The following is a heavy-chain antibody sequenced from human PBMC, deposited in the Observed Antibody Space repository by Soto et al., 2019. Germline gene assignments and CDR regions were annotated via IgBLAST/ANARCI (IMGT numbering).Heavy chain of an antibody. J-gene: IGHJ4*02. CDR3: ARFDFLSGYCDY. D-gene: IGHD3-3*01. CDR1: GGSISSSSYY. V-gene: IGHV4-39*01. Sequence: QLQLQESGPGLVKPSETLSLTCTVSGGSISSSSYYWGWIRQPPGKGLEWIGSIYYSGSTYYNPSLKSRVTISVDTSKNQFSLKLSSVTAADTAVYYCARFDFLSGYCDYWGQGTLVTVSS. CDR2: IYYSGST.